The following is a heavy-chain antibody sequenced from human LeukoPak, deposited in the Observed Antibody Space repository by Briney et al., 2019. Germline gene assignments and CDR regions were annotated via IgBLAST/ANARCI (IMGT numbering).Heavy chain of an antibody. CDR3: ARDGTVVVVAATPYYYGMDV. Sequence: SVNVSCKASGCTFSSYAISWVRQAPGQGLEWMGRIIPILGIANYAQKFQGRVTITADKSTSTAYMELSSLRSEDTAVYYCARDGTVVVVAATPYYYGMDVWGQGTTVTVSS. V-gene: IGHV1-69*04. CDR1: GCTFSSYA. D-gene: IGHD2-15*01. CDR2: IIPILGIA. J-gene: IGHJ6*02.